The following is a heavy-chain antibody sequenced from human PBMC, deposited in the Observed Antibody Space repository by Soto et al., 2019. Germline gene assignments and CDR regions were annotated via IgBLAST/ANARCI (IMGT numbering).Heavy chain of an antibody. D-gene: IGHD4-17*01. CDR2: MNPNSGNT. V-gene: IGHV1-8*01. Sequence: QVQLVQSGAEVKKPGASVKVSCKASGYTFTSYDINWVRQATGQGLEWMGWMNPNSGNTGDAQQSQGRVNMPRNTSISTAYMELSSLRAEDTAVYYCARTRHGDNVDYWGQGTLVTVSS. CDR1: GYTFTSYD. J-gene: IGHJ4*02. CDR3: ARTRHGDNVDY.